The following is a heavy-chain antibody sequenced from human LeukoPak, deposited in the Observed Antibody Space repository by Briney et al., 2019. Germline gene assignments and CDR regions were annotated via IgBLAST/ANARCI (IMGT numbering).Heavy chain of an antibody. Sequence: PSETLSLTCAVSGGPFMGYFWGGIRQSSGKGVEWIGEIHNSGTTNYNPSLNSRVTISEDTSKNQFYLNLSSVTAADTAVYYCARRYYYNLGSFPFDFWGQGTLVTVSS. CDR3: ARRYYYNLGSFPFDF. CDR1: GGPFMGYF. CDR2: IHNSGTT. D-gene: IGHD3-10*01. J-gene: IGHJ4*02. V-gene: IGHV4-34*01.